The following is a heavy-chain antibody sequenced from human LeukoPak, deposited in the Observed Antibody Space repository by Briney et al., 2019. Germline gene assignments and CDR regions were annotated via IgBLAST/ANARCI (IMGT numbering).Heavy chain of an antibody. CDR2: ISGSGGST. D-gene: IGHD3-22*01. Sequence: GGSLRLSCAASGFTFSSYAMSWVRQAPGKGLEWVSAISGSGGSTYYADSVKGRFTISRDNSKNTLYLQMNSLRAEDTAVYYCAKASRITMIVVVKGSCFDYWGQGTLVTVSS. V-gene: IGHV3-23*01. CDR1: GFTFSSYA. J-gene: IGHJ4*02. CDR3: AKASRITMIVVVKGSCFDY.